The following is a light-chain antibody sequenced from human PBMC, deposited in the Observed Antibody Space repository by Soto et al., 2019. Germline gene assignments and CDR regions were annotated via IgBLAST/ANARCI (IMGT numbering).Light chain of an antibody. Sequence: DIQMTQSPSSLSASVGDRVTITCRASQTISSWLAWYQQKPGKAPKLLIYKASTLKSGVPSRFSGSGSGAEFTLTISSLQPDDSATYYCQQYDTDSRTFGQGTKVDIK. V-gene: IGKV1-5*03. CDR3: QQYDTDSRT. CDR1: QTISSW. CDR2: KAS. J-gene: IGKJ1*01.